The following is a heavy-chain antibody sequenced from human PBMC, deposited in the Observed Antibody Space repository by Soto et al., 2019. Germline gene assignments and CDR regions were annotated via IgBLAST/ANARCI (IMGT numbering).Heavy chain of an antibody. CDR1: GGSISSYY. Sequence: PSETLSLTCTVSGGSISSYYWSWIRQPPGKGLEWIGYIYYSGSTNYNPSLKSRVTISVDTSKNQFSLKLSSVTAADTAVYYCARDSLFDYWGQGTLVTVSS. CDR3: ARDSLFDY. J-gene: IGHJ4*02. V-gene: IGHV4-59*01. CDR2: IYYSGST. D-gene: IGHD5-12*01.